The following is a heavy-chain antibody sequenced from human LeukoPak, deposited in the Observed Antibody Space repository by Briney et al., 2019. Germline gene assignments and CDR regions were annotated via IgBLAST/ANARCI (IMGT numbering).Heavy chain of an antibody. CDR2: IKSDESTR. V-gene: IGHV3-74*01. CDR3: ARDESSSSPPFDY. CDR1: GVTFTSYW. D-gene: IGHD6-6*01. Sequence: GGSLRLSCAASGVTFTSYWMHWVRQAPGKGLVGVARIKSDESTRDYVDFVKGRFTICRDKATNLLYVEMSGLRAEGPVVYYCARDESSSSPPFDYWGQGTLVTVSS. J-gene: IGHJ4*02.